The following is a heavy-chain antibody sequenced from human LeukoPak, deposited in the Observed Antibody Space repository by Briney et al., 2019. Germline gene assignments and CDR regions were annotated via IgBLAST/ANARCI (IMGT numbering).Heavy chain of an antibody. D-gene: IGHD3-16*01. Sequence: PSETLSLTRAVSGSSISSGFYWGWIRQPPGKGLEWIGTIYHGGSSYYNPSLKSRVTISVDTSKNHFSLKLSSVTAADTAVYYCAKGGDAFDIWGQGTMVTVSS. CDR3: AKGGDAFDI. J-gene: IGHJ3*02. CDR1: GSSISSGFY. CDR2: IYHGGSS. V-gene: IGHV4-38-2*01.